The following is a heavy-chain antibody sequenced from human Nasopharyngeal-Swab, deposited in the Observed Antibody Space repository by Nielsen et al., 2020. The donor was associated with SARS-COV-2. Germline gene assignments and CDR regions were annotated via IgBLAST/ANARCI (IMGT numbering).Heavy chain of an antibody. CDR1: GFTFSSYG. Sequence: GASLKISCVASGFTFSSYGMHWVRQAPGKGLEWVAVISYDGSNKYYADSVKGRFTISRDNSKNTLYLQMNSLRAEDTAVYYCALAVYDYIDYWGQGTLVTVSS. CDR2: ISYDGSNK. V-gene: IGHV3-30*03. CDR3: ALAVYDYIDY. J-gene: IGHJ4*02. D-gene: IGHD5/OR15-5a*01.